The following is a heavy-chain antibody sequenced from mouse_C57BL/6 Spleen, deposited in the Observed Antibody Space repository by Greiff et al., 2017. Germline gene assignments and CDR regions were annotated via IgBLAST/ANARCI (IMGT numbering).Heavy chain of an antibody. V-gene: IGHV1-74*01. J-gene: IGHJ3*01. CDR2: IHPSDSDT. CDR1: GYTFTSYW. CDR3: AIGIYYDYDEFAY. Sequence: VQLQQPGAELVKPGASVKVSCKASGYTFTSYWMHWVKQRPGQGLEWIGRIHPSDSDTNYNQKFKGKATLTVDKSSSTAYMQLSSLTSEDSAVYYCAIGIYYDYDEFAYWGQGTLVTVSA. D-gene: IGHD2-4*01.